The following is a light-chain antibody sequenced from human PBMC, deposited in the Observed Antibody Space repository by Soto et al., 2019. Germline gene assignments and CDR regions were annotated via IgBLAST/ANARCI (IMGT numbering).Light chain of an antibody. CDR1: QSVSSSS. Sequence: EIVLTQSPGTVSLSPGERATLSCRASQSVSSSSLAWYQQRPGQAPRLLIFTASSRATGTPDRFSGSGSGTDFTLTISRLEPDDFATYYCQQYNSYSWTFGQGTKVDI. J-gene: IGKJ1*01. V-gene: IGKV3-20*01. CDR2: TAS. CDR3: QQYNSYSWT.